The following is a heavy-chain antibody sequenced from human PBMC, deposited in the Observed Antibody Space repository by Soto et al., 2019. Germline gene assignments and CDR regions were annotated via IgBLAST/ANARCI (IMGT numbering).Heavy chain of an antibody. CDR3: AHSVDTAMVNYYYYGMDV. CDR2: IYWDDDK. J-gene: IGHJ6*02. D-gene: IGHD5-18*01. V-gene: IGHV2-5*02. CDR1: GFSLSTSGVG. Sequence: ASGPTLVNPTQTLTLTCTFSGFSLSTSGVGVGWIRQPPGKALEWLALIYWDDDKRYSPSLKSRLTITKDTSKNQVVLTMTNMDPVDTATYYCAHSVDTAMVNYYYYGMDVWGQGTTVTVSS.